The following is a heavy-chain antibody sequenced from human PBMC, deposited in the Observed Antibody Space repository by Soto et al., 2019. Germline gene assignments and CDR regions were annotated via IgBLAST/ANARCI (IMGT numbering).Heavy chain of an antibody. CDR3: ASPQGGSAWFAL. D-gene: IGHD6-19*01. Sequence: SWARRMPGKGLEWMGREDPSDSYVNYSPSFQGHIAISVDKSINTAYLQWNSLKASDTAMHSCASPQGGSAWFALWGQGTLVPV. J-gene: IGHJ5*02. V-gene: IGHV5-10-1*01. CDR2: EDPSDSYV.